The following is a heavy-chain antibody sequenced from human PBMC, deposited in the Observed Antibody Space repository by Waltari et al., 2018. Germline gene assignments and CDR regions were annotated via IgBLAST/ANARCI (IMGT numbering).Heavy chain of an antibody. CDR1: GYTFTGYY. CDR3: ARRKTSSWSYAFDI. V-gene: IGHV1-2*06. CDR2: INPNSGGT. D-gene: IGHD6-13*01. J-gene: IGHJ3*02. Sequence: QVQLVQSGAEVKKPGASVKVSCKASGYTFTGYYMHWVRKAPGQGLEWMGRINPNSGGTNYAQKFQGRVTMTRDKSTSTAYMELSSLRSEDTAVYYCARRKTSSWSYAFDIWGQGTMVTVSS.